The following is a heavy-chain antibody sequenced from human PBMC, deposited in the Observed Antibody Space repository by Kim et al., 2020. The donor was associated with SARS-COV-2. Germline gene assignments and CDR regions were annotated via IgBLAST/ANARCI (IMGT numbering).Heavy chain of an antibody. V-gene: IGHV4-39*01. D-gene: IGHD6-13*01. CDR2: IYYSGST. CDR3: AAAAGVLYYFDY. Sequence: SETLSLTCTVSGGSISSSSYYWGWIRQPPGKGLEWIGSIYYSGSTYYNPSLKSRVTISVDTSKNQFSLKLSSVTAADTAVYYCAAAAGVLYYFDYWGQGTLVTVSS. CDR1: GGSISSSSYY. J-gene: IGHJ4*02.